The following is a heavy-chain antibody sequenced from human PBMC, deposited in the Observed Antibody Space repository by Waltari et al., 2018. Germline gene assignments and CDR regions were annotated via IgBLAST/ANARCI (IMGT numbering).Heavy chain of an antibody. CDR2: SSSDGSST. CDR3: ARVATKTYSSPVPGRPYYYGMDV. CDR1: GFTFSRYW. J-gene: IGHJ6*02. Sequence: EEQLVESGGGLAQPGESLRLSCAASGFTFSRYWMAWVRQAPGKGLVWVSRSSSDGSSTTYADSVKGRFTISRDNAKNTLYVQMNRLRAEDTAVYYCARVATKTYSSPVPGRPYYYGMDVWGQGTTVTVSS. D-gene: IGHD3-22*01. V-gene: IGHV3-74*01.